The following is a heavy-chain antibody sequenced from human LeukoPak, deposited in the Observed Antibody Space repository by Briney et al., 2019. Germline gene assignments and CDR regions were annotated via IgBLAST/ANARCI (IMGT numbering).Heavy chain of an antibody. CDR2: VYYGGST. Sequence: SETLSLTCAAPGVSINDFYWTWIRQPPGKGLEWIGYVYYGGSTNYNPSLKSRVSMSVDTSRNQFSLTLTSVSVADTAFYFCARGGIRGYSAFDNLDFWGLGTHVTVSS. D-gene: IGHD5-12*01. CDR1: GVSINDFY. V-gene: IGHV4-59*01. J-gene: IGHJ4*02. CDR3: ARGGIRGYSAFDNLDF.